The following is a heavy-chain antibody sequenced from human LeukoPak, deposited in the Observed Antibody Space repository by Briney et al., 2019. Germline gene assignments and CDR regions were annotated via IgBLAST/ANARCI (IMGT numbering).Heavy chain of an antibody. CDR2: INHSGST. CDR1: GGSFSGYY. Sequence: PSETLSLTCAVYGGSFSGYYWSWIRQPPGKGLEWIGEINHSGSTNYNPSLKSRVTISVDTSKNQFSLKLSSVTAADTAVYYCARAPYYDFWSGLYTGFDYWGQGTLVTVSS. V-gene: IGHV4-34*01. J-gene: IGHJ4*02. D-gene: IGHD3-3*01. CDR3: ARAPYYDFWSGLYTGFDY.